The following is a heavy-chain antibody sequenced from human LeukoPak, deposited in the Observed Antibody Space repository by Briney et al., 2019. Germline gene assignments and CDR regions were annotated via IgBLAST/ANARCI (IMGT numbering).Heavy chain of an antibody. CDR3: ARGNDGSGSPSYYFYYMDV. Sequence: GASVKVSCKASGYTFTGYYMHWVRQAPGQGLEWMGWINPNSGGTNYAQKFQGRVTMTRDTSISTAYMELSRLRSDDTAVYYCARGNDGSGSPSYYFYYMDVWGKGTRSLSP. J-gene: IGHJ6*03. CDR2: INPNSGGT. CDR1: GYTFTGYY. D-gene: IGHD3-10*01. V-gene: IGHV1-2*02.